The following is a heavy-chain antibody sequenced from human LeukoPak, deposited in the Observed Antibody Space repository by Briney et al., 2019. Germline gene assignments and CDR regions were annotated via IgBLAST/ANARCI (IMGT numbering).Heavy chain of an antibody. D-gene: IGHD1-1*01. J-gene: IGHJ3*02. CDR3: ARVSGTGTDAFDI. CDR1: GGSISSGDYY. CDR2: IYYSGST. Sequence: SETLSLTCTVSGGSISSGDYYWSWIRQPPGKGLEWIGYIYYSGSTYYNPSLKSRVTISVDTSKNQFSLKLSSVTAADTAVYYCARVSGTGTDAFDIWGQGTMVTVSS. V-gene: IGHV4-30-4*01.